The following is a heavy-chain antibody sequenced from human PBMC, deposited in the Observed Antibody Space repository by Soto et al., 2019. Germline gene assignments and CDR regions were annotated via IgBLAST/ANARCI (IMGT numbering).Heavy chain of an antibody. CDR2: MNPNSATT. D-gene: IGHD3-16*01. CDR3: AGEGVRGMDV. CDR1: GYTFTSYD. J-gene: IGHJ6*02. V-gene: IGHV1-8*01. Sequence: QVKLVQSGAEVKKPGASVKVSCKASGYTFTSYDINWVRQATGQGVKWMGSMNPNSATTGYAQKFQGRVTMTRNTSISTAYIELSSLRSEDTAVYYWAGEGVRGMDVWGQGTTVTVSS.